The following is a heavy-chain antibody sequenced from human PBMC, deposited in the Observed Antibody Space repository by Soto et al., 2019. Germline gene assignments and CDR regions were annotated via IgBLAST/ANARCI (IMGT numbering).Heavy chain of an antibody. CDR1: GSTFSSYA. J-gene: IGHJ4*02. D-gene: IGHD3-16*01. Sequence: HAGGSLRLSCSASGSTFSSYAMHWVRQAPGKGLEYVSAISSNGGSTYYADSVKGRFTISRDNSKNTLYLQMSSLRAEDTAVYYCVKGRGLRDFDYWGQGTLVTVSS. CDR2: ISSNGGST. CDR3: VKGRGLRDFDY. V-gene: IGHV3-64D*06.